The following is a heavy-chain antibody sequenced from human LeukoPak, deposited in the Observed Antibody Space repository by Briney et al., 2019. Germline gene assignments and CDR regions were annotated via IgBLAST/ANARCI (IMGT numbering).Heavy chain of an antibody. Sequence: GASVKVSCKASGYTFTSYAMHWVRQAPGQRLEWMGWINAGNGNTKYSQKFQGRVTITRDTSASTAYMELSSLRSEDTAVYYCAGQQNEYSYGPGWFDPWGQGTLVTVSS. J-gene: IGHJ5*02. D-gene: IGHD5-18*01. CDR1: GYTFTSYA. CDR2: INAGNGNT. CDR3: AGQQNEYSYGPGWFDP. V-gene: IGHV1-3*01.